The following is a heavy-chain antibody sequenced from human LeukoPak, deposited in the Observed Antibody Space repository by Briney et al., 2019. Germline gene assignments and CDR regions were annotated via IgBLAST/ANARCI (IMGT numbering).Heavy chain of an antibody. CDR1: GFIFSNAW. CDR2: IKGKIDGGTI. V-gene: IGHV3-15*01. D-gene: IGHD3-22*01. Sequence: GGSLRLSCAASGFIFSNAWMNWVGQAPGKGLEWVGRIKGKIDGGTIDYAAPVKDRFTTARDDSNHSLYLQMNSLKTEDTAVYYCTSSFYDSSGYRYWGQGTLVTVSS. J-gene: IGHJ4*02. CDR3: TSSFYDSSGYRY.